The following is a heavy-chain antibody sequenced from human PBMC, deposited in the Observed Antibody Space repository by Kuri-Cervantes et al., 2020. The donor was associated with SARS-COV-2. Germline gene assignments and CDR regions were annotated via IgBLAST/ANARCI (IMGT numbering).Heavy chain of an antibody. CDR2: IYYIGST. D-gene: IGHD6-13*01. J-gene: IGHJ6*02. V-gene: IGHV4-59*08. CDR1: GGSITSYY. CDR3: ASLQGIATVGVSGMDV. Sequence: SETLSLTCTVSGGSITSYYWGWIRQPPGKGLEWIGSIYYIGSTNYNPSLKSRVTISVDTSTNQFSLKLRSVTAADTAVYYCASLQGIATVGVSGMDVWGQGTPVTVSS.